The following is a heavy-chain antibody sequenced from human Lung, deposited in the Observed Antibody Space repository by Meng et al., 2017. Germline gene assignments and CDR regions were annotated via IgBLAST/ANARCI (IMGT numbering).Heavy chain of an antibody. Sequence: VKLVQSGGEVKKTGASLKVSCKVSGYTLTELSMTWVRQAPGKGLEWMGGFDPEDGETIYAQKFQGRVTMTEDTSTDTAYMELSSLRSEDTAVYYCATLWIVTTDYWGQGTLVTVSS. CDR3: ATLWIVTTDY. CDR1: GYTLTELS. CDR2: FDPEDGET. D-gene: IGHD4-17*01. J-gene: IGHJ4*02. V-gene: IGHV1-24*01.